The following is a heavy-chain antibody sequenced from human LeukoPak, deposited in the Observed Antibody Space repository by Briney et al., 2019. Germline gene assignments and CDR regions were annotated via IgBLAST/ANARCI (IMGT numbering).Heavy chain of an antibody. V-gene: IGHV1-46*01. CDR1: GYTFTSYY. CDR2: INPSVGST. D-gene: IGHD3-10*01. J-gene: IGHJ5*02. Sequence: GASVKVSCKASGYTFTSYYMHWVRQAPGQGREWMGIINPSVGSTSYAQKFQGRVTMTRDLSTSTVYTELSSLRSEDTAVYYCARRAVRGGIRPWGQGTLVTVSS. CDR3: ARRAVRGGIRP.